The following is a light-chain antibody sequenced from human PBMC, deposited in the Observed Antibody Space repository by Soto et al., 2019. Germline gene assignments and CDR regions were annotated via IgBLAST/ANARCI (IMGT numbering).Light chain of an antibody. J-gene: IGKJ1*01. CDR1: QNINDW. CDR3: HQFNSYSWT. Sequence: DIQMTQSPSTLSASVGDRVTITCRASQNINDWLAWYQQKPGKAPHLLIYRATNLQSGVPSRFSGSGSGTEFTLTFSSLQPGDLGIYYCHQFNSYSWTFGQGTKVEIK. V-gene: IGKV1-5*03. CDR2: RAT.